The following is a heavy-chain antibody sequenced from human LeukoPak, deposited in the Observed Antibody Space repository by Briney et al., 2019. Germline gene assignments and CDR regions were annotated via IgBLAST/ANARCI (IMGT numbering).Heavy chain of an antibody. D-gene: IGHD3-3*01. Sequence: GRSLRLSCAASGFTFSTYGMHWVRQAPGKGLEWVAVISSDGSNKYYADSVKTRFTISRDNSENTLYLQMNSLRAEDTAVYYCARGASEALRSLDYWGRGTLVTVSS. V-gene: IGHV3-30*03. CDR3: ARGASEALRSLDY. CDR2: ISSDGSNK. J-gene: IGHJ4*02. CDR1: GFTFSTYG.